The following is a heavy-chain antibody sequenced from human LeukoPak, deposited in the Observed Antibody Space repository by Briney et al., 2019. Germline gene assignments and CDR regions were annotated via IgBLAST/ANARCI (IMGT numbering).Heavy chain of an antibody. J-gene: IGHJ2*01. CDR2: SNHSGST. Sequence: PSETLSLTCAVYGGSFSGYYWSWIRQPPGKGLEWIGESNHSGSTNYNPSLKSRVTISVDTSKNQFSLKLSSVTAADTAVYYCARGLHDRKRYFDLWGRGTLVTVSS. CDR1: GGSFSGYY. CDR3: ARGLHDRKRYFDL. V-gene: IGHV4-34*01. D-gene: IGHD3-22*01.